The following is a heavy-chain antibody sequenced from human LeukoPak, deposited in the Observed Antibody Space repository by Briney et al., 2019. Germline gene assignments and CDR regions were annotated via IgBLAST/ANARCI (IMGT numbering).Heavy chain of an antibody. CDR3: ALLAAAGTNDAFDI. CDR2: INPNSGGT. J-gene: IGHJ3*02. D-gene: IGHD6-13*01. V-gene: IGHV1-2*06. Sequence: ASVKVSCKASGYTFTGYYVHWVRQAPGQGLEWMGRINPNSGGTNYAQKFQGRVTMTRDTSISTAYMELSRLRSDDTAVYYCALLAAAGTNDAFDIWGQGTMVTVSS. CDR1: GYTFTGYY.